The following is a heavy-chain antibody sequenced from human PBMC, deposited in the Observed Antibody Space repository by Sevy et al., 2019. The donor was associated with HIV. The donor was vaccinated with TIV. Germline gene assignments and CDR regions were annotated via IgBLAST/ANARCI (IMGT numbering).Heavy chain of an antibody. J-gene: IGHJ4*02. CDR1: GFTFSDYY. CDR2: ISNRSTYT. Sequence: GGSLRLSCAASGFTFSDYYMSWIRQAPGKGLEWISYISNRSTYTNYADSMKGRFTISRDNDKNSLYLQMNTLRAEDTAVYYCARVRYTSGVEYFDYWGQGTLVTVSS. V-gene: IGHV3-11*06. D-gene: IGHD6-19*01. CDR3: ARVRYTSGVEYFDY.